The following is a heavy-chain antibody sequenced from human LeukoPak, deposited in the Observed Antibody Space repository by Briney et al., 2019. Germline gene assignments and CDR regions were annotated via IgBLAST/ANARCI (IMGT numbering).Heavy chain of an antibody. CDR3: ARDTRGYSYGYVFDY. J-gene: IGHJ4*02. V-gene: IGHV3-21*01. CDR2: ISSSSSYI. CDR1: GFTFSSYS. D-gene: IGHD5-18*01. Sequence: GGSLRLSCAASGFTFSSYSMSWVRQAPGKGLGWVSSISSSSSYICYADSVKGRFTISRDNAKNSLYLQMNSLRAEDTAVYYCARDTRGYSYGYVFDYWGQGTLVTVSS.